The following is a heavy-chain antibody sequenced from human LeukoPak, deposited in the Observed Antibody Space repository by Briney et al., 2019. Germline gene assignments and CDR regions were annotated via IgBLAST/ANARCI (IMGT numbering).Heavy chain of an antibody. Sequence: SETLSLTCAVSGGSFSGYYWSWIRQPPGKGLEWIGEINHSGSTNYNPSLKSRVTISVDTSKNKFSLKLSSVTAADTAVYYCARGGNQLLYSWRNWFDPWGQGTLVTVSS. D-gene: IGHD2-2*02. V-gene: IGHV4-34*01. CDR2: INHSGST. CDR3: ARGGNQLLYSWRNWFDP. J-gene: IGHJ5*02. CDR1: GGSFSGYY.